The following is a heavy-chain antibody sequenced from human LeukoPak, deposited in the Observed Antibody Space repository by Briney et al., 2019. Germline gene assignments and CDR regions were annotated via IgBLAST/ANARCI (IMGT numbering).Heavy chain of an antibody. D-gene: IGHD7-27*01. CDR2: IKRDGSEK. CDR1: GFTLSTYW. Sequence: GGSLRLSCAASGFTLSTYWMSWVRQAPGKGLEWVANIKRDGSEKYYVESVKGRFTISRDNGKNSLYLQMNSLRAEDTAVYYCAKLGRNYFDYWGQGTLVTVSS. J-gene: IGHJ4*02. CDR3: AKLGRNYFDY. V-gene: IGHV3-7*01.